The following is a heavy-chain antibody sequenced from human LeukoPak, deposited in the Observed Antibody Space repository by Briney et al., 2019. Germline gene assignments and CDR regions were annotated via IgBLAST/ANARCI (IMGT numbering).Heavy chain of an antibody. J-gene: IGHJ4*02. CDR3: ARVVGEGVEPLLLN. V-gene: IGHV1-69*13. CDR1: GGTFSSYA. D-gene: IGHD3-16*01. Sequence: ASVKVSCKASGGTFSSYAISWVRQAPGQWLEWMGGIIPIFGTANYAQKFQGRVTITADESTSTAYMELSSLRSEDTAVYYCARVVGEGVEPLLLNWGQGTLVTVSS. CDR2: IIPIFGTA.